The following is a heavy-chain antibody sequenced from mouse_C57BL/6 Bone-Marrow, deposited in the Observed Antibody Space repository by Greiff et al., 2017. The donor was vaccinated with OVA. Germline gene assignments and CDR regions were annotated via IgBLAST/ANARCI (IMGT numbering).Heavy chain of an antibody. J-gene: IGHJ3*01. D-gene: IGHD2-3*01. CDR2: IYPRSGNT. CDR3: ARRENCYYTFAY. V-gene: IGHV1-81*01. Sequence: QVQLQQSGAELARPGASVKLSCKASGYTFTSYGISWVKQRTGQGLEWIGEIYPRSGNTYYNEKFKGKATLTADKSSSTAYMELRSLTSEDSAVYFCARRENCYYTFAYWGQGTLVTVSA. CDR1: GYTFTSYG.